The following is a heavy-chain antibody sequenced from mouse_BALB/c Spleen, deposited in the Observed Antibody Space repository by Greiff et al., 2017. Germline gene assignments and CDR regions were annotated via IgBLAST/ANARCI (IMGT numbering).Heavy chain of an antibody. Sequence: EVMLVESGGGLVQPGGSLKLSCAASGFTFSSYGMSWVRQTPDKRLELVATINSNGGSTYYPDSVKGRFTISRDNAKNTLYLQMSSLKSEDTAMYYCARDQDYDYDAAWFAYWGQGTLVTVSA. CDR3: ARDQDYDYDAAWFAY. D-gene: IGHD2-4*01. CDR2: INSNGGST. J-gene: IGHJ3*01. CDR1: GFTFSSYG. V-gene: IGHV5-6-3*01.